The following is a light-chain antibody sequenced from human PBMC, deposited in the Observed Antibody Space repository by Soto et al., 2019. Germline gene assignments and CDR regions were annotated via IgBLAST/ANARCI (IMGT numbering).Light chain of an antibody. J-gene: IGKJ2*01. Sequence: DIQMTQSPSAVSASVGDTVTVTCRASQGITTFLAWFRQRPGKVPERLIYGASSLQSGVPSRFSGRGSGTEFTLTISGLQPEDFGTYYCLQHNSYPYTFGPGTKLEIK. CDR2: GAS. CDR3: LQHNSYPYT. V-gene: IGKV1-17*03. CDR1: QGITTF.